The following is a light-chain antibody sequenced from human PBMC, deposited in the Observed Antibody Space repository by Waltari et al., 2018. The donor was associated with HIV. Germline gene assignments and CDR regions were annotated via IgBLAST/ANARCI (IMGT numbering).Light chain of an antibody. CDR1: QTSLYNSDNKNY. J-gene: IGKJ5*01. Sequence: DIVMTQSPDSLAVSLGGRATINCKSSQTSLYNSDNKNYLAWYQQKPGQPPKLLIYWASMRESGVPDRFSGSGSGTDFTLTISSLQAEDVAVYYCQQYYSTPITFGQGTRLEIK. CDR3: QQYYSTPIT. V-gene: IGKV4-1*01. CDR2: WAS.